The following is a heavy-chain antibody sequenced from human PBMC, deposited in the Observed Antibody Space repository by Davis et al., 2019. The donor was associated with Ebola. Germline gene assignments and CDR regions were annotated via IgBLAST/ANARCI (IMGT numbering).Heavy chain of an antibody. CDR2: IYLGDSDT. Sequence: GESLKISCTGSGFSVTSYWIGWVLHLPGHGREWPGIIYLGDSDTRYSPSFQGQVTISADKSISTAYLQWSSLKASDAAMYYCARLGVYQLLYDYYMDVWGKGTTVTVSS. J-gene: IGHJ6*03. CDR1: GFSVTSYW. D-gene: IGHD2-2*01. V-gene: IGHV5-51*01. CDR3: ARLGVYQLLYDYYMDV.